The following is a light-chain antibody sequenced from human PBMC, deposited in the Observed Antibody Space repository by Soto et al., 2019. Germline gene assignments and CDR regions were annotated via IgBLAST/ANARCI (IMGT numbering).Light chain of an antibody. CDR1: QSVSSN. J-gene: IGKJ4*01. V-gene: IGKV3-15*01. CDR3: QQYNNWPRALT. Sequence: ESVLTQSPGTRSLSPGERATLSCRASQSVSSNLAWYQQKPGQAPRLLIYGASTRATGIPARFSGSGSGTEFTLTISSLQSEDFAVYYCQQYNNWPRALTFGGGTKVDIK. CDR2: GAS.